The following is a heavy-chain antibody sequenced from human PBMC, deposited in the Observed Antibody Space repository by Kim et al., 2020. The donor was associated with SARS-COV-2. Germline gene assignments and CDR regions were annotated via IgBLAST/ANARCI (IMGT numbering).Heavy chain of an antibody. V-gene: IGHV3-72*01. CDR1: GFTFSDHY. CDR3: AAALYDSSCSCYFYY. CDR2: SRSKANGYNT. Sequence: GGSLRLSCAASGFTFSDHYMNWVRQAPGKGLEWVGCSRSKANGYNTPYSASVTGTFTISRDDSTHSLYLQINSLETAATAFYYCAAALYDSSCSCYFYY. J-gene: IGHJ6*01. D-gene: IGHD3-22*01.